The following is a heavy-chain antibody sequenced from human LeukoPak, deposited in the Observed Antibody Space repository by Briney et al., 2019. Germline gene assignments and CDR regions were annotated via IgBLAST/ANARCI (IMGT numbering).Heavy chain of an antibody. J-gene: IGHJ4*02. D-gene: IGHD1-26*01. V-gene: IGHV3-21*01. CDR2: ISSTSNSI. CDR3: GRVPSSYRTIDY. Sequence: KPGGSLRLSCAASGFTFSSYSMNWVRQAPGKGLEWVSSISSTSNSIDYADSVKGRFTISRDNANNLLYLHINSLRVEDTAVYYCGRVPSSYRTIDYWGQGTLVTVSS. CDR1: GFTFSSYS.